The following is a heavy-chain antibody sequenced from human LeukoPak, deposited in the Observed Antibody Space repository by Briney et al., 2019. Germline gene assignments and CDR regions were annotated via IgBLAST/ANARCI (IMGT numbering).Heavy chain of an antibody. CDR1: GGSFSGYY. D-gene: IGHD4-23*01. Sequence: SETLSLTCAVYGGSFSGYYWSWIRQPPGEGLEWIGEINHSGSTNYNPSLKSRVTISVDTSKNQFSLKLSSVTAADTAVYYCARARTATDYGGNSYSDYWGQGTLVTVSS. CDR2: INHSGST. CDR3: ARARTATDYGGNSYSDY. J-gene: IGHJ4*02. V-gene: IGHV4-34*01.